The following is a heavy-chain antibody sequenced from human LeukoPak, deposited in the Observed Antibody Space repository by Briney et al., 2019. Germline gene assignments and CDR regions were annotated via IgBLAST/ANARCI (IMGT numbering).Heavy chain of an antibody. CDR1: GFTFGSYS. CDR3: ARDHYGDYSSPFDY. Sequence: GGSLRLSCAASGFTFGSYSMNWVRQAPGKGLEWVSSISSSSSYIYYADSVKGRFTISRDNAKNSLYLQMNSRRAEDTAVYYCARDHYGDYSSPFDYWGQGTLVTVSS. D-gene: IGHD4-17*01. CDR2: ISSSSSYI. J-gene: IGHJ4*02. V-gene: IGHV3-21*01.